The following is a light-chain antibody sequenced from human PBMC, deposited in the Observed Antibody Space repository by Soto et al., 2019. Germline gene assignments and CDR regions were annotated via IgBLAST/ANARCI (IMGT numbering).Light chain of an antibody. CDR3: QSYDSSLSVGV. CDR1: SSNIGAGYD. Sequence: QLVLTQPPSVSGAPGQRVTISCTGSSSNIGAGYDVHWYQQLPGTAPKLLIYGNINRPSGVPDRFSGSKSGSSASLAITGLQAEDESDYYCQSYDSSLSVGVFGTGTKLTVL. V-gene: IGLV1-40*01. CDR2: GNI. J-gene: IGLJ1*01.